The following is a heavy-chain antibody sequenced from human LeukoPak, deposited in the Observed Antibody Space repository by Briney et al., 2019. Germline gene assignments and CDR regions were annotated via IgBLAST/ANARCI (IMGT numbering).Heavy chain of an antibody. CDR3: ARLPYDILTGNNFNYYYYGMDV. CDR2: IYSGGST. Sequence: GSLRLSCAASGFTVSSNYMSWVRQAPGKGLEWVSVIYSGGSTYYADSVKGRFTISRDNSKNTLYLQMNSLRAEDTAVYYCARLPYDILTGNNFNYYYYGMDVWGQGTTVTVSS. J-gene: IGHJ6*02. D-gene: IGHD3-9*01. V-gene: IGHV3-53*01. CDR1: GFTVSSNY.